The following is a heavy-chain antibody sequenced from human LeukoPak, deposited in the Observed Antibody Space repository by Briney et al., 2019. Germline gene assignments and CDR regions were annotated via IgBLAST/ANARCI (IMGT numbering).Heavy chain of an antibody. J-gene: IGHJ4*02. D-gene: IGHD2-21*01. CDR3: ARTAGDANYLDY. CDR1: GGSINNYY. Sequence: SETLSLTCTVSGGSINNYYWNWIRQPAGKGLEWIGRIYSSGSTNYNPSLKSRVSMSVDMSKNQFSLKVRSVTAADTAVYHCARTAGDANYLDYWGQGTLVTVSS. CDR2: IYSSGST. V-gene: IGHV4-4*07.